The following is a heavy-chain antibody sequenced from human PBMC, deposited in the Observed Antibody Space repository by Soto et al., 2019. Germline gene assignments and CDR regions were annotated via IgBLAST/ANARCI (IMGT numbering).Heavy chain of an antibody. CDR1: GGPFNRYS. J-gene: IGHJ4*02. D-gene: IGHD3-3*01. V-gene: IGHV1-69*01. Sequence: QVQLVQSGVEVKKPGSSVRVSCKASGGPFNRYSIIWVRQAPGQGLEWMGGIIPKIDIGKYAQKFQDRLTITADEFTSTAYMELSSLRYDDTAVYYCARGTSSWNGYYDFWGQGTLLTVSS. CDR3: ARGTSSWNGYYDF. CDR2: IIPKIDIG.